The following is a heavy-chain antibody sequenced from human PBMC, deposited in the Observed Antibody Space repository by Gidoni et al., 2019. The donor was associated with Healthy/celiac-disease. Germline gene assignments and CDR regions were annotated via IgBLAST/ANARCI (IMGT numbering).Heavy chain of an antibody. V-gene: IGHV3-7*03. CDR3: ARVDSSGWLNSHIYYFDY. J-gene: IGHJ4*02. Sequence: EVQLVESGGGLVQPGGSLRLSCAASGFTFSSYWMSWVRQAPGKGLEWVANIKQDGSGKYYVDSVKGRFTISRDNAKNSLYLQMNSLRAEDTAVYYCARVDSSGWLNSHIYYFDYWGQGTLVTVSS. CDR2: IKQDGSGK. D-gene: IGHD6-19*01. CDR1: GFTFSSYW.